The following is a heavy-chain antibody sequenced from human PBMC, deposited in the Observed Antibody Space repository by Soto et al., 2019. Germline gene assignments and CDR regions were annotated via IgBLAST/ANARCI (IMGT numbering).Heavy chain of an antibody. CDR3: ARTTAVPNTLRSRYFFDY. J-gene: IGHJ4*02. CDR2: VYYSGTT. D-gene: IGHD4-17*01. CDR1: GGSVSDKTYY. Sequence: QVQLQESGPGLLKPSETLSLTCSVSGGSVSDKTYYWSWIRQPPGKRLEWIGYVYYSGTTNYNPSLKSRVTISVDLSMNRFSLRLSSVTTADTALYYCARTTAVPNTLRSRYFFDYWGQGTLVTVSS. V-gene: IGHV4-61*01.